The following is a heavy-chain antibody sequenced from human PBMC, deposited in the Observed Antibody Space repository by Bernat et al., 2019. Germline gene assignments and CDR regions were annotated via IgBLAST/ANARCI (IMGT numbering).Heavy chain of an antibody. CDR3: ARAGITFGGGPFRPPGVHDY. CDR1: GFTFSSYG. V-gene: IGHV3-33*01. CDR2: IWYDGSNK. D-gene: IGHD3-16*01. Sequence: QVQLVESGGGVVQPGRSLRLSCAASGFTFSSYGMHWVRQAPGKGLEWVAVIWYDGSNKYYADSVKGRFTISRDNSKTTPYLQMNSLRAEDTAVYYCARAGITFGGGPFRPPGVHDYWGQGTLVTVSS. J-gene: IGHJ4*02.